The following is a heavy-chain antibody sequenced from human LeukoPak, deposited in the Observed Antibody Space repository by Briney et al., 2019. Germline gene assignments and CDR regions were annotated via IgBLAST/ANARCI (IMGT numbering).Heavy chain of an antibody. Sequence: PSETLSLTCTVSGSSISSSSYYWGWIRQPPGKGLEWIGSIYYSGSTYYNPSLKSRVTISVDTSKNQFSLKLSSVTAADTAVYYCAFTPGTDAFDIWGQGTMVTVSS. J-gene: IGHJ3*02. V-gene: IGHV4-39*01. CDR2: IYYSGST. CDR3: AFTPGTDAFDI. D-gene: IGHD2-15*01. CDR1: GSSISSSSYY.